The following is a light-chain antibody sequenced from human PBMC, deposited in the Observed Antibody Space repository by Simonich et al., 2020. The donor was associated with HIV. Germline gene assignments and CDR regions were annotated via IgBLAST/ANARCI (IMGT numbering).Light chain of an antibody. Sequence: QLVLTQSPSASASLGASVKLTCTLSSGHSSYAIAWHQQQPEKGPRYLMKLNSAGSHSKGDGIPDRFSGSSAGAGRYLTISSLQSEDEADYYCQTWGTGIQVFGGGTKLTIL. CDR2: LNSAGSH. J-gene: IGLJ3*02. CDR3: QTWGTGIQV. CDR1: SGHSSYA. V-gene: IGLV4-69*01.